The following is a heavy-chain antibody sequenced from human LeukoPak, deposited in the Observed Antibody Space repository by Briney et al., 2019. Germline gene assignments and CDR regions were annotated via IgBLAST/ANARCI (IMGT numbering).Heavy chain of an antibody. CDR2: IIPIFGTA. CDR3: ARGVTVAGSDAFDI. D-gene: IGHD6-19*01. J-gene: IGHJ3*02. V-gene: IGHV1-69*05. CDR1: GGTFSSYA. Sequence: SVKVSCKASGGTFSSYAISWVRQAPGQGLEWMGGIIPIFGTANYAQKFQGRVTINTDESTSTAYMELSSLRSEDTAVYYCARGVTVAGSDAFDIWGQGTMVTVSS.